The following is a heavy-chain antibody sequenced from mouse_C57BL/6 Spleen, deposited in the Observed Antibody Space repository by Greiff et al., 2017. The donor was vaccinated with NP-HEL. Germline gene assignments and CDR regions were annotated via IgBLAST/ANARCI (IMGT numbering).Heavy chain of an antibody. J-gene: IGHJ4*01. D-gene: IGHD1-1*01. CDR3: ARPLTTVVEDYAMDY. CDR2: IYPRSGNT. Sequence: QVQLKESGAELARPGASVKLSCKASGYTFTSYGISWVKQRTGQGLEWIGEIYPRSGNTYYNEKFKGKATLTADKSSSTAYMELRSLTSEDSAVYFCARPLTTVVEDYAMDYWGQGTSVTVSS. V-gene: IGHV1-81*01. CDR1: GYTFTSYG.